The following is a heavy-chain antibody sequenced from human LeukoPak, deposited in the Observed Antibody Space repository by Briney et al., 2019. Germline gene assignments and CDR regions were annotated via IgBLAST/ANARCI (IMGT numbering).Heavy chain of an antibody. CDR1: GFSFSSYS. V-gene: IGHV3-21*04. CDR2: ISSSSSYI. CDR3: ARVGYYGSGSYSDRFYYYMDV. Sequence: GGSLRLSCAASGFSFSSYSMNWVRQAPGKGLEWVSSISSSSSYIYYADSVKGRFTISRDNAKNSLYLQMNSLKTEDTAVYYCARVGYYGSGSYSDRFYYYMDVCGKGTTVTVSS. J-gene: IGHJ6*03. D-gene: IGHD3-10*01.